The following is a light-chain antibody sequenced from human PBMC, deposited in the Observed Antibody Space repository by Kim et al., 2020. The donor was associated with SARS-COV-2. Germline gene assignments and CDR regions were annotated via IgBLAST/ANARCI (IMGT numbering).Light chain of an antibody. CDR2: QDS. CDR3: QVWDSSIYV. J-gene: IGLJ1*01. V-gene: IGLV3-1*01. Sequence: SYELTQPPSVSVSPGQTASITCSGDKLGDKYACWYQQKPGQSPVLVIYQDSKRPSGIPERFSGSNSGNTATLTISGTQAMDEADYYCQVWDSSIYVLGTG. CDR1: KLGDKY.